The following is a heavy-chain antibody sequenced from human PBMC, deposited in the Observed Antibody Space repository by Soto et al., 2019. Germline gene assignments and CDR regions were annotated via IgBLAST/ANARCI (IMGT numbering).Heavy chain of an antibody. J-gene: IGHJ5*02. Sequence: SETLSLTCTVSGGSISSSSYYWGWIRQPPGKGLEWIGSIYYSGSTYYNPSLKSRVTISVDTSKNQFSLKLSSVTAADTAVYYCARLYYYGSGSLNPWGQGTLVTVSS. CDR3: ARLYYYGSGSLNP. D-gene: IGHD3-10*01. CDR2: IYYSGST. V-gene: IGHV4-39*01. CDR1: GGSISSSSYY.